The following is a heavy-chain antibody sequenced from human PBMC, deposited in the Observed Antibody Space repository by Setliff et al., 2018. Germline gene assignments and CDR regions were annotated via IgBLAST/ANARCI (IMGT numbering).Heavy chain of an antibody. Sequence: SETLSLTCAVSGGSISSSNWWSWVRQPPGKGLEWIGEVYHSGSTNYNPSLKSRVTISVDKSKNQFSLKLSSVTAADTAVYYCAREGLTIFGVVIRRNYFDYWGQGTLVTVSS. V-gene: IGHV4-4*02. CDR3: AREGLTIFGVVIRRNYFDY. D-gene: IGHD3-3*01. CDR2: VYHSGST. J-gene: IGHJ4*02. CDR1: GGSISSSNW.